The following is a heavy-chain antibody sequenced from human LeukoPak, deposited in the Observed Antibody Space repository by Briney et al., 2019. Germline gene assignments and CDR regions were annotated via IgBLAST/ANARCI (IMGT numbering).Heavy chain of an antibody. CDR3: ARAGSYCGGDCYRFDY. D-gene: IGHD2-21*01. Sequence: GSSVKVSCKASGGTFSSYAISWVRQAPGQGLEWMGGIIPIFGTANYAQKFQGRVTITTDESTSTAYMELSSLRSEDTAVYYCARAGSYCGGDCYRFDYWGQGTLVTVSS. V-gene: IGHV1-69*05. J-gene: IGHJ4*02. CDR2: IIPIFGTA. CDR1: GGTFSSYA.